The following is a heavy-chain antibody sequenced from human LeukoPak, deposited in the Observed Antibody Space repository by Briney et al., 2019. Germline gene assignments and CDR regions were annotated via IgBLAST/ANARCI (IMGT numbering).Heavy chain of an antibody. J-gene: IGHJ4*02. D-gene: IGHD6-6*01. CDR2: IIPILGIA. Sequence: SVKVSCKASGGTFSSYAISWVRQAPGQGLEWMGRIIPILGIANYAQKFQGRATITADKSTSTAYMELSSLRSEDTAVYYCARDPVSASSSSLIWDYWGQGTLVTVSS. CDR3: ARDPVSASSSSLIWDY. CDR1: GGTFSSYA. V-gene: IGHV1-69*04.